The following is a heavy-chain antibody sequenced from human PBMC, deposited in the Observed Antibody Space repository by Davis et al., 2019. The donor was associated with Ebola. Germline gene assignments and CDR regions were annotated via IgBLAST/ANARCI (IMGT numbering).Heavy chain of an antibody. J-gene: IGHJ4*02. CDR3: AKLNDYSPFDS. CDR1: GYSFTSYW. CDR2: IDPSDSYT. D-gene: IGHD4-11*01. Sequence: GGSLRLSCKASGYSFTSYWISWVRQMPGKGLEWMGRIDPSDSYTNYSPSFQGRVAVSADKSITTAYLQWSSLKASDTAIYYCAKLNDYSPFDSWGQGTLVTVSS. V-gene: IGHV5-10-1*01.